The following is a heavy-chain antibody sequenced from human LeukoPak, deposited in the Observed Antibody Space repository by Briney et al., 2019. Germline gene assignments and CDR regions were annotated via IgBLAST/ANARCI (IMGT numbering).Heavy chain of an antibody. D-gene: IGHD1-1*01. CDR2: ISYDGSNK. CDR1: GFTFSSYA. J-gene: IGHJ4*02. V-gene: IGHV3-30-3*02. Sequence: PGGSLRLSCAASGFTFSSYAMHWVRQAPGKGLEWVAVISYDGSNKYYADSVKGRFSISRDNSKNTLYLQMNSLRAEDTAVYYCAKLQWNDGRYFDYWGQGTLVTVSS. CDR3: AKLQWNDGRYFDY.